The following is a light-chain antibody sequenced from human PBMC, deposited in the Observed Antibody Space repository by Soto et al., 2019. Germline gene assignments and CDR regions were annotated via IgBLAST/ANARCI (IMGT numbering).Light chain of an antibody. J-gene: IGLJ2*01. CDR1: DIGTKS. CDR2: DDT. Sequence: SYELTQPPSVSVAPGQTATITCAGNDIGTKSVHWYQQRPGQAPLLVIYDDTDRPSGIPERVSGSNPGNTATLTISRVEAGDEADYYCQVWDFASDKMIFGGGTKLTVL. CDR3: QVWDFASDKMI. V-gene: IGLV3-21*02.